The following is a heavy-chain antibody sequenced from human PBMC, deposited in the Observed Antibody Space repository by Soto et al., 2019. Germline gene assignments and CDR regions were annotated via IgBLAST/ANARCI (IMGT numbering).Heavy chain of an antibody. CDR1: GYTFKSYQ. V-gene: IGHV1-3*01. Sequence: GASVKVSCKASGYTFKSYQIYWVRQAPGQRLERMGWINVSNGNTEYSQNFQGGVTITRDTSASTVYMELNSLRSEDTAVYYCARDTDLTLMTTLDYWGQGTPVTVSS. D-gene: IGHD4-17*01. J-gene: IGHJ4*02. CDR3: ARDTDLTLMTTLDY. CDR2: INVSNGNT.